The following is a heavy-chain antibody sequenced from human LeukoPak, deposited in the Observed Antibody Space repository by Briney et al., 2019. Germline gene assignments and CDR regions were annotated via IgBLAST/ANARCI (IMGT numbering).Heavy chain of an antibody. D-gene: IGHD5-18*01. CDR2: IWYDGSDK. Sequence: GGSLRLSCAASGFTFSSYGMHWVRQALGKGLEWVAVIWYDGSDKYYADSVKGRFTISRDNSKNTLYLQMNSLRAEDTAVYYCARGGRGYSYDFFDYWGQGTLVTVSS. J-gene: IGHJ4*02. CDR1: GFTFSSYG. CDR3: ARGGRGYSYDFFDY. V-gene: IGHV3-33*01.